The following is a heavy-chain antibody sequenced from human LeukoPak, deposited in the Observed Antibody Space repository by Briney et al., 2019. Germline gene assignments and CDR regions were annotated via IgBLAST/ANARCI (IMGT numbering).Heavy chain of an antibody. CDR2: ISGSGGST. V-gene: IGHV3-23*01. Sequence: GGSLGLSCAASGFTFSSYAMSWVRQAPGKGLEWVSAISGSGGSTYYADSVKGRFTISRDNSKNTLYLQMNSLRAEDTAVYYCAKDATYYYDSSGYSPPLGQNYFDYWGQGTLVTVSS. CDR3: AKDATYYYDSSGYSPPLGQNYFDY. D-gene: IGHD3-22*01. CDR1: GFTFSSYA. J-gene: IGHJ4*02.